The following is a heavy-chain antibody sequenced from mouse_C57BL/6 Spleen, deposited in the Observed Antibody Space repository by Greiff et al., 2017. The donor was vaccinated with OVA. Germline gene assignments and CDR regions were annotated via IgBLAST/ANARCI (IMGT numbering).Heavy chain of an antibody. CDR3: ARRDGYEYFDY. CDR1: GYAFSSSW. D-gene: IGHD2-2*01. J-gene: IGHJ2*01. CDR2: IYPGDGDT. V-gene: IGHV1-82*01. Sequence: VKLMESGPELVKPGASVKISCKASGYAFSSSWMNWVKQRPGKGLEWIGRIYPGDGDTNYNGKFKGKATLTADKSSSTAYMQLSSLTSEDSAVYFCARRDGYEYFDYWGQGTTLTVSS.